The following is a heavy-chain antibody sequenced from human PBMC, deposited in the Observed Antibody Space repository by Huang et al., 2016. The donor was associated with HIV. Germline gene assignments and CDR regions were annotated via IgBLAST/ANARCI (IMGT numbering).Heavy chain of an antibody. J-gene: IGHJ6*02. CDR2: IKQDESEK. D-gene: IGHD1-7*01. V-gene: IGHV3-7*01. CDR1: TFRFGAYW. Sequence: VASGGRLVQPGGSIRLSCVGSTFRFGAYWMSWVRQSPGKGLEWVANIKQDESEKYYGDSVKGRFNISRDNPKKVLFLEMNNVRVEDTATYYCATKTVAMDIWGQGTTVTVS. CDR3: ATKTVAMDI.